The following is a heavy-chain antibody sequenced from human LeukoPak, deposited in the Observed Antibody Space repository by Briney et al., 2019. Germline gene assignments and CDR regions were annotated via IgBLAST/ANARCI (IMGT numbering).Heavy chain of an antibody. CDR3: AKDLGWIQFGY. CDR2: ASPNGETA. J-gene: IGHJ4*02. Sequence: GGTPRLSCAASGFIFRNYGMNWVRQPPGKGLEWVSGASPNGETAYYADSVKGRFTISRDNSKNTVYLQVRSLRAEDTAVYYCAKDLGWIQFGYWGQGALVTVSS. CDR1: GFIFRNYG. D-gene: IGHD5-18*01. V-gene: IGHV3-23*01.